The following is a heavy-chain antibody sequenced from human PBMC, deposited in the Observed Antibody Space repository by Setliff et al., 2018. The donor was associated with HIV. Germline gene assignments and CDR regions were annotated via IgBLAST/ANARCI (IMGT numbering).Heavy chain of an antibody. J-gene: IGHJ6*02. Sequence: PSETLSLTCAVYGGSFSDYYWSWIRQSPGRGLEWIGEINHGGSTIYNPSLKSRVTISIDTSKNQFSLNLTSVTAADTSVYYCARHLRTRATFHSYDVDVWGQGTTVTVSS. V-gene: IGHV4-34*01. CDR2: INHGGST. CDR1: GGSFSDYY. CDR3: ARHLRTRATFHSYDVDV.